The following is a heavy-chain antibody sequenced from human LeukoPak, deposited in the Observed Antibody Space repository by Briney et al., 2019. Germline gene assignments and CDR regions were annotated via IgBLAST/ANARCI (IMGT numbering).Heavy chain of an antibody. CDR2: ISWDGGST. CDR1: GFTFDDYT. CDR3: AKDHYYGSGSYSRWVYFDY. Sequence: GGSLRLSCAASGFTFDDYTMHWVRRAPGKGLEWVSLISWDGGSTYYADSVKGRFTISRDNSKNSLYLQMNSLRTEDTALYFCAKDHYYGSGSYSRWVYFDYWGQGTLVTVPS. J-gene: IGHJ4*02. V-gene: IGHV3-43*01. D-gene: IGHD3-10*01.